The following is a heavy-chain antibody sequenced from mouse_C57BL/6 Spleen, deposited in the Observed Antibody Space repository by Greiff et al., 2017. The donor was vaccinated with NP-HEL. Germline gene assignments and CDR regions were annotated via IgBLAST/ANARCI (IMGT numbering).Heavy chain of an antibody. Sequence: VQLQQPGAELVKPGASVKVSCKASGYTFTSYWMHWVKQRPGQGLEWIGRIHPSDSDINYNQKFKGQATLSVDNSSSTANMQLSILTSEDSAVYYGAIYDLDGSSYDWDFDVWGKGTTVTVSS. CDR3: AIYDLDGSSYDWDFDV. CDR1: GYTFTSYW. D-gene: IGHD1-1*01. CDR2: IHPSDSDI. J-gene: IGHJ1*03. V-gene: IGHV1-74*01.